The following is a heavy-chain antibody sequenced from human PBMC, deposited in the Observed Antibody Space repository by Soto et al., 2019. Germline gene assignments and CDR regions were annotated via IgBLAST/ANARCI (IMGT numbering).Heavy chain of an antibody. CDR3: ARRIAVAGSYYFDY. D-gene: IGHD6-19*01. V-gene: IGHV3-15*07. Sequence: EVHLVESGGGVVKPGGSLRLSCAAFDFTFSHSWMDWVRQAPGKGLEWVGRIKSKVDGETTNYAAPVEGRFTISRDDSKNTLYLQMNNLKTEDTAVYYCARRIAVAGSYYFDYWGQGTLVTVSS. CDR2: IKSKVDGETT. CDR1: DFTFSHSW. J-gene: IGHJ4*02.